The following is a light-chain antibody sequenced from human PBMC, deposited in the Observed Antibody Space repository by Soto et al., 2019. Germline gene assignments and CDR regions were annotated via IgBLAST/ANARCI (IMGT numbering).Light chain of an antibody. Sequence: DIQMTQSPSSLSASVGDRVTITCRASQDINSLLAWFQQKPGKAPTSLIYAATSLHSGVSSKFSGSGSGTDFTLTISSLQPEDFAMYYCQQYASYPLTFGQGTRLEIE. CDR1: QDINSL. CDR3: QQYASYPLT. J-gene: IGKJ5*01. CDR2: AAT. V-gene: IGKV1-16*02.